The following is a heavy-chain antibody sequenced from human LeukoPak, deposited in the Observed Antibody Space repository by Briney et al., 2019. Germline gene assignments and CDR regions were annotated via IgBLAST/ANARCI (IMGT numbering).Heavy chain of an antibody. D-gene: IGHD3-10*01. CDR1: GYSFVTYW. CDR3: ARGSVVRGMAYYMDV. Sequence: GESLKISCKGSGYSFVTYWIAWVRQMPGKGLEWMGIIYPGDSDTRYSPSFQGQVTISADKSITTAYLQWSSLKASDTAMYYCARGSVVRGMAYYMDVWGKGTTVTISS. CDR2: IYPGDSDT. V-gene: IGHV5-51*01. J-gene: IGHJ6*03.